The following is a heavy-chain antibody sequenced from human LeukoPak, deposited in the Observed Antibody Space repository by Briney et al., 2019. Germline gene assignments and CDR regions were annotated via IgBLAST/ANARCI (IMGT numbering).Heavy chain of an antibody. Sequence: GGSLRLSCAASGFTFSSYAMSWVRQAPGKGLEWVSAISGSGGSSYYADPVKGRFTISRDNSKNTLYLQMNSLRAEDTAVYYCAKGGGSGYYSHFDYWGQGTLVTVSS. D-gene: IGHD3-22*01. J-gene: IGHJ4*02. V-gene: IGHV3-23*01. CDR1: GFTFSSYA. CDR3: AKGGGSGYYSHFDY. CDR2: ISGSGGSS.